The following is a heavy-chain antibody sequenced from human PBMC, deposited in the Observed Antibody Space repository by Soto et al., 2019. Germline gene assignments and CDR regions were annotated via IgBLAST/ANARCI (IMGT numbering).Heavy chain of an antibody. CDR2: ISGSGGST. CDR1: GFTFSSYA. CDR3: AKVDSSGYYKSAEYFHH. J-gene: IGHJ1*01. Sequence: GGSLRLSCAASGFTFSSYAMSWVRQAPGKGLEWVSAISGSGGSTYYADSVKGRFTISRDNSKNTLYLQMNSLRAEDTAVYYCAKVDSSGYYKSAEYFHHWGPGTLVTVFS. D-gene: IGHD3-22*01. V-gene: IGHV3-23*01.